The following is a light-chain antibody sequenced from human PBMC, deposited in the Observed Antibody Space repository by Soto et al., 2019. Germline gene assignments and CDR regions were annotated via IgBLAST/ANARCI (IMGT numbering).Light chain of an antibody. CDR2: GAS. Sequence: EIVLTQSPGTLSLSPGERATLSCRASQSVSSSYLAWYQQKPGQAPRLLIYGASSRATGIPDRFSGSGSGTDFTLTISRLEPEDVAVYYCQQYGSSSASFGQGTKVDIK. CDR3: QQYGSSSAS. J-gene: IGKJ1*01. CDR1: QSVSSSY. V-gene: IGKV3-20*01.